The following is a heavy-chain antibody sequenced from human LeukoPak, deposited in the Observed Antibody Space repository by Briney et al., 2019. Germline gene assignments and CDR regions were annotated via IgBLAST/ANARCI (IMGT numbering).Heavy chain of an antibody. V-gene: IGHV3-7*03. CDR2: VKEDATEK. J-gene: IGHJ4*02. D-gene: IGHD3-22*01. Sequence: PGGSLRLSCAASGFTFSSYAMHWVRQAPGKGLEWVANVKEDATEKNYVDSVKGRFTISRDNAKNSLYLQMNSLRAEDTAVYYCATPLDYYDSSGYHRGGDWGQGTLVTVSS. CDR3: ATPLDYYDSSGYHRGGD. CDR1: GFTFSSYA.